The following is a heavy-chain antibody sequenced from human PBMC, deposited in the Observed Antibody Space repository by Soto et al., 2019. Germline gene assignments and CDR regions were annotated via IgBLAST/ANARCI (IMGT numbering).Heavy chain of an antibody. CDR2: ISYDGSNK. Sequence: GGSLRLFCAASGFTFSSYAMHWVRQAPGKGLEWVAVISYDGSNKYYADSVKGRFTISRGNSKNTLYLQMNSLRAEDTAVYYCARDKKGSTQLVTNGDYWGQGTLVTVSS. CDR3: ARDKKGSTQLVTNGDY. D-gene: IGHD2-8*01. CDR1: GFTFSSYA. J-gene: IGHJ4*02. V-gene: IGHV3-30-3*01.